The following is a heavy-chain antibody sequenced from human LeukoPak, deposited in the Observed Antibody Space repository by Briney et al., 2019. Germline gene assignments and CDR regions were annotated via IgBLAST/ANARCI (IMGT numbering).Heavy chain of an antibody. CDR1: GFTFSNYA. CDR2: ISNDGVRT. V-gene: IGHV3-64D*06. Sequence: GGFLRLSCSASGFTFSNYAMHWVRQAPGKGLEYVSAISNDGVRTYYADSVKGRFTITRDNSKNTVYLQMTSLRGEDTAVYYCVTMATVSIFPDYWGQGTLVTVSS. J-gene: IGHJ4*02. CDR3: VTMATVSIFPDY. D-gene: IGHD5-24*01.